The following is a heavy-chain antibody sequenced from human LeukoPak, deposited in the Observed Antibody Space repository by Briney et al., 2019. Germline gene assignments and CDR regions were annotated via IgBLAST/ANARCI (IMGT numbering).Heavy chain of an antibody. CDR2: ISSSSSYI. CDR1: GFTFSSYS. D-gene: IGHD6-19*01. Sequence: GGSLRLSCADSGFTFSSYSRNWVRQDPGKGLEWVSYISSSSSYIYYADSVKGRFTISRDNAKNSLYLQMNSLRAEDTAVYYCAREVTDRAVAPPYWGQGTLVTVSS. J-gene: IGHJ4*02. V-gene: IGHV3-21*01. CDR3: AREVTDRAVAPPY.